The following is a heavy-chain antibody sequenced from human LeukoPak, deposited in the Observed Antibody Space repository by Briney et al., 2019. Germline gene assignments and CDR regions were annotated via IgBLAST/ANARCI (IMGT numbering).Heavy chain of an antibody. CDR2: ISSNGGST. CDR1: GFTFSSYA. D-gene: IGHD3-10*01. J-gene: IGHJ4*02. V-gene: IGHV3-64*01. Sequence: GGSLRLSCAASGFTFSSYAMHWVRQAPGKGLEYVSAISSNGGSTYYANSVKGRFTISRDNSKNTLYLQMGSLRAEDMAVYYCARSPGGSGSYFFDYWGQGTLVTVSS. CDR3: ARSPGGSGSYFFDY.